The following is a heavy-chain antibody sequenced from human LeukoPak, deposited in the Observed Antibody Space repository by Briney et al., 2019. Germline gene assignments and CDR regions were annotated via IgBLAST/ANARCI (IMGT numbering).Heavy chain of an antibody. CDR1: GYTFTSYD. Sequence: ASVKVSCKASGYTFTSYDINWVRQATGQGLEWMGWMNPNSGNTGYAQKFQGRVTMTRNTSISTAYMELSSLRSEDTAVYYCARGRLRKGYYYYGMDVWGQGTTVTVSS. J-gene: IGHJ6*02. CDR3: ARGRLRKGYYYYGMDV. D-gene: IGHD5-12*01. CDR2: MNPNSGNT. V-gene: IGHV1-8*01.